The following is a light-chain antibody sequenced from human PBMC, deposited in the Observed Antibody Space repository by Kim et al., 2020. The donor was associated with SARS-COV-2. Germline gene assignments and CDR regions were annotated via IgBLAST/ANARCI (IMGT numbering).Light chain of an antibody. Sequence: VSPGETATLSCRASQSVSSNLAWYQQRPGQAPRLLIYTASTRATGVPARFSGSGSGTDFTLTINSLQSDDFAIYYCHQFNNWPFTFGPGTKVDIK. CDR2: TAS. CDR3: HQFNNWPFT. V-gene: IGKV3-15*01. CDR1: QSVSSN. J-gene: IGKJ3*01.